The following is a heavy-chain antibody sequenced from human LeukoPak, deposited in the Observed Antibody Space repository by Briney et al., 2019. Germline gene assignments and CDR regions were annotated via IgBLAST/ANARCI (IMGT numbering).Heavy chain of an antibody. CDR2: ISGSGGST. Sequence: GGSLRLSCAASGFTFSSYAMSWVRQAPGKGLEWVSAISGSGGSTYCADSVKGRFTISRDNSKNTLYLQMNSLRAEDTAVYYCARRAYCGGDCYCLDYWGQGTLVTVSS. CDR1: GFTFSSYA. CDR3: ARRAYCGGDCYCLDY. J-gene: IGHJ4*02. V-gene: IGHV3-23*01. D-gene: IGHD2-21*02.